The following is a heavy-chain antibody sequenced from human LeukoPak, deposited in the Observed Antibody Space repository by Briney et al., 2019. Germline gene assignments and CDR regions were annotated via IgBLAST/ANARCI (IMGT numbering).Heavy chain of an antibody. Sequence: PGGSLRLSCAASGLTFSNAWMSWVRQAPGKGLEWVGRIKSKTDGGTTDYAAPVKGRFTISRDDSKNTLYLQMNSLKTEDTAVYYCTTDPYYYDSSGYQKSDYWGQGTLVTVSS. CDR3: TTDPYYYDSSGYQKSDY. J-gene: IGHJ4*02. CDR2: IKSKTDGGTT. V-gene: IGHV3-15*01. CDR1: GLTFSNAW. D-gene: IGHD3-22*01.